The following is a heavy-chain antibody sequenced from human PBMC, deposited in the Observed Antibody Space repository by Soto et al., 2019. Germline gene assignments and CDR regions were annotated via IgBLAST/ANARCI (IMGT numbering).Heavy chain of an antibody. J-gene: IGHJ6*02. CDR2: IIPIFGTA. Sequence: SVKVSCKASGGTFSSYAISWVRQAPGQGLEWMGGIIPIFGTANYAQKFQGRVTITADESTSTAYMELSSLRSEDTAVYYCARGDFWSGYSPSYYYYGMDVWGQGTTVTGSS. CDR3: ARGDFWSGYSPSYYYYGMDV. V-gene: IGHV1-69*13. CDR1: GGTFSSYA. D-gene: IGHD3-3*01.